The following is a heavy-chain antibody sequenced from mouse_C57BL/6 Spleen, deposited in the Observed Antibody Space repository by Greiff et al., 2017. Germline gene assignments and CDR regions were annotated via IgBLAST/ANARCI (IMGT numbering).Heavy chain of an antibody. D-gene: IGHD1-1*01. CDR3: AREDYGSSHYFDY. Sequence: EVQLQESGPGLVKPSQSLSLTCSVTGYSITSGYYWNWIRQFPGNKLEWMGYISYDGSNNYNPSLKNRISITRDTSKNQFFLKLNSVTTEDTATYYCAREDYGSSHYFDYWGQGTTRTVSS. V-gene: IGHV3-6*01. J-gene: IGHJ2*01. CDR2: ISYDGSN. CDR1: GYSITSGYY.